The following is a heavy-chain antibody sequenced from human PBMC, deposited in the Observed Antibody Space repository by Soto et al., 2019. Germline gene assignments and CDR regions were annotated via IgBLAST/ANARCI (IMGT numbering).Heavy chain of an antibody. J-gene: IGHJ5*02. CDR1: GYTFTNFG. Sequence: ASVKVSCKASGYTFTNFGICWVRQAPGQGLEWMGRISAYNGNTNYAQKLQGRVTMTTDTSTSTAYMELRSLRSDDTAVYYCARVVGALGHWFDPWGQGTLVTVS. CDR3: ARVVGALGHWFDP. D-gene: IGHD1-26*01. V-gene: IGHV1-18*01. CDR2: ISAYNGNT.